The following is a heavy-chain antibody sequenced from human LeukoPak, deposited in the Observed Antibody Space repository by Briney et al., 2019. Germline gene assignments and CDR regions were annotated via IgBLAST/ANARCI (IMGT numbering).Heavy chain of an antibody. J-gene: IGHJ6*02. CDR3: ARAYDYDFWSGYYYYGMDV. CDR2: VSATGDST. Sequence: TGGSLRLSCGASGFTFSNHAMNWVRQAPGQGLEWVSLVSATGDSTYYADSVKGRFTISRDNSKDMVFLQMNSLRAEDAAVYYCARAYDYDFWSGYYYYGMDVWGQGTTVTVSS. CDR1: GFTFSNHA. D-gene: IGHD3-3*01. V-gene: IGHV3-23*01.